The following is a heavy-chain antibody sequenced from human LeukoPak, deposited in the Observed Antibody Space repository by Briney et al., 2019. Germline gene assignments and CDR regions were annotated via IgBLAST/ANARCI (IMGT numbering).Heavy chain of an antibody. V-gene: IGHV4-59*11. CDR3: ARASYGDYGFDP. Sequence: SETLSLTCTVSGGSISSHYWSWIRQPPGKGLEWIGYIYYSGSTNYNPSLKSRVTISVDTSKNQFSLRLSSVTAADTAVYYCARASYGDYGFDPWGQGTLVTVSS. D-gene: IGHD4-17*01. J-gene: IGHJ5*02. CDR1: GGSISSHY. CDR2: IYYSGST.